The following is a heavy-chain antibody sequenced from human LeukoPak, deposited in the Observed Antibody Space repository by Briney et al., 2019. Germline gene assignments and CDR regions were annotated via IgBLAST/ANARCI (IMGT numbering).Heavy chain of an antibody. CDR1: GGTFSSYA. CDR2: IIPILGIA. V-gene: IGHV1-69*04. Sequence: SVKVSCKASGGTFSSYAISWVRQAPGQGLEWMGRIIPILGIANYAQKFQGRVTITADKSTSTAYMELSSLRSEDTAGYYCAGMATPFLDYWGQGTLVTVSS. D-gene: IGHD5-24*01. J-gene: IGHJ4*02. CDR3: AGMATPFLDY.